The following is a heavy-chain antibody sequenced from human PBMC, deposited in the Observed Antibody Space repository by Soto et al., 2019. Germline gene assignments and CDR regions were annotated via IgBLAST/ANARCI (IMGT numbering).Heavy chain of an antibody. Sequence: QVQLQESGPGLVKPSETLSLTCTVSGGSISSYYWSWIRQPPGKGLEWIGYIYYSGSTNYNPSLKRRVTISVDTSKNQFSLKLSSVTAADTAVYYCARSRAAARSYYYYYMDVWGKGTTVTVSS. D-gene: IGHD2-15*01. CDR2: IYYSGST. J-gene: IGHJ6*03. CDR1: GGSISSYY. CDR3: ARSRAAARSYYYYYMDV. V-gene: IGHV4-59*08.